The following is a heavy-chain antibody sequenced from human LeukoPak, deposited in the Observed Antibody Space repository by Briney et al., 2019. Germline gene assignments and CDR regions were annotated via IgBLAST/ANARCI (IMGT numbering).Heavy chain of an antibody. CDR1: GFTFDDLT. D-gene: IGHD2-21*02. J-gene: IGHJ5*02. CDR3: AQGGSYCGGDCSST. Sequence: GGSLRLSCAASGFTFDDLTMPWVRQAPGKGLEWVSLINWDGSSTYYADSVRGRFTISRDNSKNSLDLQMNSLRSEDTAFYYCAQGGSYCGGDCSSTWGQGTLVTVSS. V-gene: IGHV3-43*01. CDR2: INWDGSST.